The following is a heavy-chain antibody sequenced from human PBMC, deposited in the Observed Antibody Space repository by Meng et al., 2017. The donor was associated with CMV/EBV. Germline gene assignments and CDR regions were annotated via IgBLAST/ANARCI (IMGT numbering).Heavy chain of an antibody. CDR1: GGTFSSYA. CDR2: IIPILGIA. D-gene: IGHD2-2*01. CDR3: ARFQLPVPHNWFDP. J-gene: IGHJ5*02. Sequence: SVKVSCKASGGTFSSYAISWVRQAPGQGLEWMGGIIPILGIANYAQKFQGRVTITADKSTSTAYMELSSLRSEDTAVYYCARFQLPVPHNWFDPWGQGTLVTVSS. V-gene: IGHV1-69*10.